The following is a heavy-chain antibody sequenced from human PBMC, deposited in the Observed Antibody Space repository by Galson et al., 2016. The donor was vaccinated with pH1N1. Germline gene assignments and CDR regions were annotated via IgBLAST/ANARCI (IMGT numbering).Heavy chain of an antibody. CDR1: GGTFSSYA. Sequence: SVKVSCKASGGTFSSYAISWVRQAPGQGLEWMGKIIPISGTTNYAQRLQGRVTLTADESTDTAYMEVSGLRSDDTAVYYCARDLRDSSGYSYGAFDLWGQELWSPSPQ. CDR3: ARDLRDSSGYSYGAFDL. V-gene: IGHV1-69*13. J-gene: IGHJ4*01. D-gene: IGHD5-18*01. CDR2: IIPISGTT.